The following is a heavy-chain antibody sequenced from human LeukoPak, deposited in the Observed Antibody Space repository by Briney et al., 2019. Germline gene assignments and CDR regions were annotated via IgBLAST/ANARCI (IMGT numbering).Heavy chain of an antibody. D-gene: IGHD5-12*01. Sequence: PGGSLRLSCAASGFTFSSYSMNWVRQAPGKGLEWVSSISSSSSYIYYADSVKGRFTISRDNAKNSLYLQMNSLRAEDTAVYYCARYSGYDYSYSDYWGQGTPVTVSS. J-gene: IGHJ4*02. CDR1: GFTFSSYS. CDR2: ISSSSSYI. V-gene: IGHV3-21*01. CDR3: ARYSGYDYSYSDY.